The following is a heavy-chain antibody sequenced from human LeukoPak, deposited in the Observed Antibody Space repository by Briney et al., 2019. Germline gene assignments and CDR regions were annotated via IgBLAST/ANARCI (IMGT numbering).Heavy chain of an antibody. CDR1: GGSISSYY. J-gene: IGHJ4*02. CDR3: ARADSSSWFD. Sequence: SETLSLTCTVSGGSISSYYWSWIRQPPGKGLEWIGYIYYSGSTNYNPSLKSRVTISADTSKNQFSLKLSSVTATDTAVYYCARADSSSWFDWGQGTLVTVSS. V-gene: IGHV4-59*01. CDR2: IYYSGST. D-gene: IGHD6-13*01.